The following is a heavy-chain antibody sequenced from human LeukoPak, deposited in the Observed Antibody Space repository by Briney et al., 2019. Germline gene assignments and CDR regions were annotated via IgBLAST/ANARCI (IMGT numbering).Heavy chain of an antibody. J-gene: IGHJ4*02. Sequence: SETLSLTCAVYGGSFSGYYWSWIRQPPGKGLEWIGEINHSGSTNYNPSLKSRVTISVDTSKNQFSLQLNSVTPEDTAVYYCARDQGYSSSWYGMDYWGQGTLVTVSS. CDR3: ARDQGYSSSWYGMDY. V-gene: IGHV4-34*01. CDR1: GGSFSGYY. D-gene: IGHD6-13*01. CDR2: INHSGST.